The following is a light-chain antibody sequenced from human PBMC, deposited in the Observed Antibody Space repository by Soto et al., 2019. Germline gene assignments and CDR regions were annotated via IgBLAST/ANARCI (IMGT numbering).Light chain of an antibody. Sequence: DIQMTQSPSSLSASVGDRVTITCQASQDISNYLNWYQQKPGKAPKLLIYDASNLETGVPSRFSRSGSGTDFTFTISSLQPEDIATYYCRQYDNLPITLGQGTRLEIK. CDR3: RQYDNLPIT. CDR1: QDISNY. CDR2: DAS. V-gene: IGKV1-33*01. J-gene: IGKJ5*01.